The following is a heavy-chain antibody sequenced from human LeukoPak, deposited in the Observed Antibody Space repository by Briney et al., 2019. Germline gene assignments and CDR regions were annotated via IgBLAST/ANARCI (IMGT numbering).Heavy chain of an antibody. V-gene: IGHV1-69*04. J-gene: IGHJ3*02. D-gene: IGHD3-22*01. CDR1: GGSFSNYV. CDR2: IIPVLDVS. Sequence: GASVKVSCKASGGSFSNYVITWVRQAPGQGLEWMGRIIPVLDVSNFAQKFQGRVTITADKSTNTAHMELSRLESGDTAVYYCTREGVCVPDGSGYHRDAFDIWGQGTVVIVSS. CDR3: TREGVCVPDGSGYHRDAFDI.